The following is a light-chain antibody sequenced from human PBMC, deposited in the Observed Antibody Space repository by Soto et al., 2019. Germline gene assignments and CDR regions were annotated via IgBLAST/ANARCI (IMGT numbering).Light chain of an antibody. CDR1: SSDVGAYDF. CDR2: VVS. Sequence: QSVLTQPASVSGSPGQSIAISCTGTSSDVGAYDFVSWYQQHPDKAPKLMIYVVSNRPSGVSDRFSGSKSVNTATLTISGFQAEDEADYYCSSYTTSSTRVFGTGTKVTVL. J-gene: IGLJ1*01. CDR3: SSYTTSSTRV. V-gene: IGLV2-14*03.